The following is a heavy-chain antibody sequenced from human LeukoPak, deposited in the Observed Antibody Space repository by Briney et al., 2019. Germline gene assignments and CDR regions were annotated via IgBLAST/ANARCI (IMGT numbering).Heavy chain of an antibody. CDR2: IWYDGSNK. D-gene: IGHD1-26*01. Sequence: TGGSLRLSCAASGFTSSSYGMHWVRQAPGKGLEWVAVIWYDGSNKYYADSVKGRFTISRDNSKNTLYLQMNSLRAEDTAVYYCARDSSRGSYTFDYWGQGTLVTVSS. CDR1: GFTSSSYG. V-gene: IGHV3-33*01. J-gene: IGHJ4*02. CDR3: ARDSSRGSYTFDY.